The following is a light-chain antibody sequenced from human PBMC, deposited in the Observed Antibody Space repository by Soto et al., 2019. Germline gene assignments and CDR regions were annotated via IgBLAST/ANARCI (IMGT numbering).Light chain of an antibody. Sequence: QSALTQPPSASGSPGQSVTISCTGTSSDVGGYNYVSWYQQHPGKAPKLMIYEVSKRPSGVPDRFSGSKSGNTASLTVSGLQAEDEADYDCSSYAGSNILYVFGTGTKLTVL. CDR3: SSYAGSNILYV. V-gene: IGLV2-8*01. CDR2: EVS. J-gene: IGLJ1*01. CDR1: SSDVGGYNY.